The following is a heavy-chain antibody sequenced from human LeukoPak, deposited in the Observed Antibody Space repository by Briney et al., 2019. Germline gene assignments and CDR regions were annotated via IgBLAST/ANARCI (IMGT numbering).Heavy chain of an antibody. CDR2: IDPNSGGT. CDR1: GYTFTGYY. D-gene: IGHD3-10*01. CDR3: ARADPIGITMVRGVIDY. V-gene: IGHV1-2*02. J-gene: IGHJ4*02. Sequence: GASVKVSCKASGYTFTGYYMHWVRQAPGQGLEWMRWIDPNSGGTNYAQKFQGRVNMTRDTSISTAYMELSRLRSDDTAVYYCARADPIGITMVRGVIDYWGQGTLVTVSS.